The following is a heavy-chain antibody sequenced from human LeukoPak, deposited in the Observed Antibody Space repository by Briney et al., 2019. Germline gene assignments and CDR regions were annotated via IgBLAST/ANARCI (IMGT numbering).Heavy chain of an antibody. CDR3: ARKTMVRGVHDY. V-gene: IGHV1-2*02. CDR1: GYTFTGYY. Sequence: ASVKVSCKASGYTFTGYYMHWVRQAPGQGLEWMGWNNPNSGGTNYAQKFQGRVTMTRDTSISTAYMELSRLRSDDTAVYYCARKTMVRGVHDYWGQGTLVTVSS. J-gene: IGHJ4*02. CDR2: NNPNSGGT. D-gene: IGHD3-10*01.